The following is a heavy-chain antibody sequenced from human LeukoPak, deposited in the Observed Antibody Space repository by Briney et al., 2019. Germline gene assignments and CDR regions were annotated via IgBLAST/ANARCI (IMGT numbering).Heavy chain of an antibody. V-gene: IGHV3-30-3*01. Sequence: AGRSLRLSCADSGFTFSSYAMHWVRQAPGKGLEWVAVISYDGSNKYYADSVKGRFTISRDNSKNTLYLQMNSLRAEDTAVYYCARDSGSSWYPDYWGQGTLVTVSS. CDR3: ARDSGSSWYPDY. CDR2: ISYDGSNK. CDR1: GFTFSSYA. D-gene: IGHD6-13*01. J-gene: IGHJ4*02.